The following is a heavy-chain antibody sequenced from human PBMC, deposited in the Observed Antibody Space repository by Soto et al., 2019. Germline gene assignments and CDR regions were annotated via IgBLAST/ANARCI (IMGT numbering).Heavy chain of an antibody. V-gene: IGHV4-39*02. D-gene: IGHD1-1*01. CDR2: IYYSGST. Sequence: TSETLSLTCTVSGGSSSSSSYYWGWIRQPPGKGLEWIGSIYYSGSTYYNPSLKSRVTISVDTSKNQFSLKLSSVTAADTAVYYCARDQSWHDLVWWFDPWGQGTLVTVSS. CDR1: GGSSSSSSYY. J-gene: IGHJ5*02. CDR3: ARDQSWHDLVWWFDP.